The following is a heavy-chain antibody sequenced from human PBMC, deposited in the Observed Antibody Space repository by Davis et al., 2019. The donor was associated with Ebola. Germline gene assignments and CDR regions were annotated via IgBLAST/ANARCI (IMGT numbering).Heavy chain of an antibody. Sequence: PSETLSLTCTVSGGSISSSSYYWGWIRQPPGKGLEWIGSIYYSGSTYYNPSLKSRVTISVDTSKNQFSLKLSSVTAADTAVYYCARVATGTGDGAFDIWGQGTMVTVSS. V-gene: IGHV4-39*07. CDR3: ARVATGTGDGAFDI. CDR1: GGSISSSSYY. J-gene: IGHJ3*02. D-gene: IGHD7-27*01. CDR2: IYYSGST.